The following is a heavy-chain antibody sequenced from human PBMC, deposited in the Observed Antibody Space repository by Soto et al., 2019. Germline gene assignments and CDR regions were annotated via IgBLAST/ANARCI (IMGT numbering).Heavy chain of an antibody. D-gene: IGHD2-15*01. J-gene: IGHJ3*02. CDR3: ASRWGVAAVEGDAFDI. Sequence: SETLSLTCAVYGGSFSGYYWSWIRQPPGKGLEWIGEINHSGSTNYNPSLKSRVTISVDTSKNKFSLKLRSVTAADTAVYYCASRWGVAAVEGDAFDIWGQGTMVTVSS. CDR2: INHSGST. V-gene: IGHV4-34*01. CDR1: GGSFSGYY.